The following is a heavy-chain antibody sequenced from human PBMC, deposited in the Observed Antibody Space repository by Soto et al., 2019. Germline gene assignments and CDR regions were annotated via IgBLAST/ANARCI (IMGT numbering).Heavy chain of an antibody. D-gene: IGHD2-15*01. CDR1: GFTFSNYD. J-gene: IGHJ4*02. Sequence: EVQLLESGGGLVQPGGSLRLSCAASGFTFSNYDMSWVRQAPGKGLEWVSRISGSGGSTYYADSVKGRFTISRDNSKNTLYLQMTSLRADDTAVYYCAKKGFVVVLAAFDSWGQGTLVTVSS. CDR2: ISGSGGST. V-gene: IGHV3-23*01. CDR3: AKKGFVVVLAAFDS.